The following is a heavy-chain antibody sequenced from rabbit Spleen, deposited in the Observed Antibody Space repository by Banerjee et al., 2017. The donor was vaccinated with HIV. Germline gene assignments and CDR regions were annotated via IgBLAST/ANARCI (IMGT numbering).Heavy chain of an antibody. CDR2: IYTGNGKN. CDR1: GFSFSRGYD. V-gene: IGHV1S45*01. CDR3: TRDDGSGHYIDGYFNL. D-gene: IGHD1-1*01. Sequence: QEQLVESGGGLVKPGASLTLTCTASGFSFSRGYDMSWVRQAPGKGLEWIGFIYTGNGKNYYASWAKGRFTISKTSSTTVTLQVTSLTAADTATYFCTRDDGSGHYIDGYFNLWGPGTLVPVS. J-gene: IGHJ4*01.